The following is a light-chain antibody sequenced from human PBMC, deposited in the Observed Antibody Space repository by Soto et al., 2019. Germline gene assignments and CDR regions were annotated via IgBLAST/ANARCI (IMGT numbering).Light chain of an antibody. V-gene: IGLV2-11*01. Sequence: QSALTQPRSVSGSPGQSVTISCTGTSSDIGDSNYVSWYQQHPGKAPKLLIYDVTRRPSGVPDRFSGSKSGNTASLTISGLQAEDEADYFCCSYAGSYNVVFGGGTKVTVL. J-gene: IGLJ2*01. CDR3: CSYAGSYNVV. CDR2: DVT. CDR1: SSDIGDSNY.